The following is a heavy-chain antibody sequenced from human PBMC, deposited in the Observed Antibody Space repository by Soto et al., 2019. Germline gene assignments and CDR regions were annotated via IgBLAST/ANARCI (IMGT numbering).Heavy chain of an antibody. J-gene: IGHJ6*03. D-gene: IGHD3-3*01. Sequence: GGSLRLSCAASGFTFSSYSMNWVRQAPGKGLEWVSYISSSSSTIYYADSVKGRFTISRDNAKNSLYLQMNSLRAEDTAVYYCARVVTIDSYYMDVWGKGTTVTVSS. V-gene: IGHV3-48*01. CDR1: GFTFSSYS. CDR3: ARVVTIDSYYMDV. CDR2: ISSSSSTI.